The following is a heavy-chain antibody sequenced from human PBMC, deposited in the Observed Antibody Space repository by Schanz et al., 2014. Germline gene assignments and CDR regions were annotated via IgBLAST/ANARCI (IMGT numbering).Heavy chain of an antibody. CDR1: GFVFRTFA. J-gene: IGHJ4*02. D-gene: IGHD3-9*01. CDR2: LTEGGGGT. V-gene: IGHV3-23*01. Sequence: EVQLLESGGTVVQPGGSLRVSCAASGFVFRTFAMYWVRQAPGKGLEWVSGLTEGGGGTYYTDAVKGRFTISRDSSKNTLYLQMNSLRADDTAVYYCAKHVRSLTGKDYWGQGTLVTVSS. CDR3: AKHVRSLTGKDY.